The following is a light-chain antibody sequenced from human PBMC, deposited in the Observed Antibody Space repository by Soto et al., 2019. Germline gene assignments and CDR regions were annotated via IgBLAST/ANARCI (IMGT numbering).Light chain of an antibody. V-gene: IGKV1-39*01. Sequence: DIQMTQSPSSLSASVGDRVTVTCRASQSIVNYLNWYQHQPGKAPKLLNYVASSLQSGVPSRFSGRGSGTDFTLILSSLQPEDFASYYCQKTYSAPLTFGGGTTLEI. J-gene: IGKJ4*01. CDR3: QKTYSAPLT. CDR2: VAS. CDR1: QSIVNY.